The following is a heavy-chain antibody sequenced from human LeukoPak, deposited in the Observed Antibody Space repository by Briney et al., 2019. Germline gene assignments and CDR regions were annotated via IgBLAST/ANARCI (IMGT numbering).Heavy chain of an antibody. J-gene: IGHJ5*02. D-gene: IGHD3-3*01. CDR1: GYPFTSYN. V-gene: IGHV1-18*01. CDR3: ARAPSASIFDVSGELGP. CDR2: IISYNGNT. Sequence: ASVKVSCKAAGYPFTSYNIAWVRQAPGQGLEWMGWIISYNGNTRYAQKYEGRVTMTTDTSTTTAYMELTNLRSDDTAVYYCARAPSASIFDVSGELGPWGQGTLLTVSS.